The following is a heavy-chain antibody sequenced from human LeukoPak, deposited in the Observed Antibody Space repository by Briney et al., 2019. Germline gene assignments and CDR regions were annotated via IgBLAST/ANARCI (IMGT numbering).Heavy chain of an antibody. J-gene: IGHJ5*02. CDR1: GGSISYYY. CDR2: IYYTGST. CDR3: ARGGTYNDILSFDP. V-gene: IGHV4-59*01. D-gene: IGHD3-9*01. Sequence: SETLSLTCTVSGGSISYYYWTWIRQSPGKGLEWIGQIYYTGSTYYNPSLERRVTISLDTSRIRFSLTMTSVTAADTAVYYCARGGTYNDILSFDPWGQGTLVTVSS.